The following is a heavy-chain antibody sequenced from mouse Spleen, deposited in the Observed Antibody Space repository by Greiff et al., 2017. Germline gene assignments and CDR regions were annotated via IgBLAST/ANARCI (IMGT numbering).Heavy chain of an antibody. CDR3: ARRGTGTAMDY. Sequence: EVKVVESGGGLVKPGGSLKLSCAASGFTFSSYAMSWVRQTPEKRLEWVATISSGGSYTYYPDSVKGRFTISRDNAKNTLYLQMSSLRSEDTAMYYCARRGTGTAMDYWGQGTSVTVSS. J-gene: IGHJ4*01. CDR2: ISSGGSYT. V-gene: IGHV5-9-1*01. CDR1: GFTFSSYA. D-gene: IGHD4-1*01.